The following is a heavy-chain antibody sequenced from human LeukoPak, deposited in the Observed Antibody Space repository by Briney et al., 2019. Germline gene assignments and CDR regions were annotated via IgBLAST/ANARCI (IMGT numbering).Heavy chain of an antibody. V-gene: IGHV1-69*01. Sequence: ASVTVSCTASGGTFSSCAISWVRQAPGQGLEWMGGIIPIFGTANYAQKFQGRVTITADESTSTAYMELSSLRSEDTAVYYCARDLDQYSGRFGGFGHDFWGQGTLVTVSS. J-gene: IGHJ4*02. D-gene: IGHD1-26*01. CDR1: GGTFSSCA. CDR3: ARDLDQYSGRFGGFGHDF. CDR2: IIPIFGTA.